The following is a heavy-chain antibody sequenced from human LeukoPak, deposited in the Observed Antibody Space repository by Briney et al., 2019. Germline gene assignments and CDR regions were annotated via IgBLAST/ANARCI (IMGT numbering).Heavy chain of an antibody. J-gene: IGHJ4*02. Sequence: GGSLRLSCAASGFTFSSYWMHWVRQAPGKGLVWVSRINSVGSSTSYADSVKGRFTISRDNAKNTLYLQMNSLRAEDTAVYYCARARSAQYYYDSSGYDPIDYWGQGTLVTVSS. CDR2: INSVGSST. V-gene: IGHV3-74*01. CDR3: ARARSAQYYYDSSGYDPIDY. D-gene: IGHD3-22*01. CDR1: GFTFSSYW.